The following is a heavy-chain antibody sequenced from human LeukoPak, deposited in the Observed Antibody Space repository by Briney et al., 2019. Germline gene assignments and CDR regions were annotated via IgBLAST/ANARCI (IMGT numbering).Heavy chain of an antibody. CDR3: ARGPRRILTGYSTHLFHYFDY. Sequence: SETLSLTCAVYGGSFSGYYWSWIRQPPGKGLEWIGEINHSGSTNYNPSLKSRVTISVDTSKNQFSLKLSSVTAADTAVYHCARGPRRILTGYSTHLFHYFDYWGQGTLVTVSS. CDR2: INHSGST. J-gene: IGHJ4*02. V-gene: IGHV4-34*01. CDR1: GGSFSGYY. D-gene: IGHD3-9*01.